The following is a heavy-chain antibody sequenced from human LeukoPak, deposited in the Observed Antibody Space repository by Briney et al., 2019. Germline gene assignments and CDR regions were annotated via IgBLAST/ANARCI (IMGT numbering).Heavy chain of an antibody. J-gene: IGHJ4*02. CDR1: GDSISGYY. CDR3: ARGGDCSGGSCYFFDY. Sequence: LETLSLTCTVSGDSISGYYWSWIRQPPGKGLEWIGYIYYSGSTNYNPSLKSRVTISVDTSKNQFSLKLSSVTAADTAVYYCARGGDCSGGSCYFFDYWGQGTLVTVSS. D-gene: IGHD2-15*01. V-gene: IGHV4-59*01. CDR2: IYYSGST.